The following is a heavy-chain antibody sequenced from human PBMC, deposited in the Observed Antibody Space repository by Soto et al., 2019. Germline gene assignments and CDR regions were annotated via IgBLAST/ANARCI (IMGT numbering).Heavy chain of an antibody. D-gene: IGHD2-8*01. CDR1: GGSISSSSYY. V-gene: IGHV4-39*02. Sequence: QLQLQESGPGLVKPSETLSLTCTVSGGSISSSSYYWGWIRQPPGKGLEWIGSIYYTGSTYYNPSLKSRVTISIDRSKNHFSLKLSSVTAADTAVYYCARLYPYNYDYGMDVWGQGTTVTVSS. CDR2: IYYTGST. CDR3: ARLYPYNYDYGMDV. J-gene: IGHJ6*02.